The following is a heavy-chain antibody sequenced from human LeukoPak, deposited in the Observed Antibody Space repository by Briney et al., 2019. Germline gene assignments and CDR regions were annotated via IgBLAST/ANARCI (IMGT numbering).Heavy chain of an antibody. CDR3: AKDPYYYYYMDV. J-gene: IGHJ6*03. Sequence: GGSLRLSCAAPGFTFSSYAMSWVRQAPGKGLEWVSAISGSGGSTYYADSVKGRFTISRDNSKNTLYLQMNSLRAEDTAVYYCAKDPYYYYYMDVWGKGTTVTVSS. V-gene: IGHV3-23*01. CDR2: ISGSGGST. CDR1: GFTFSSYA.